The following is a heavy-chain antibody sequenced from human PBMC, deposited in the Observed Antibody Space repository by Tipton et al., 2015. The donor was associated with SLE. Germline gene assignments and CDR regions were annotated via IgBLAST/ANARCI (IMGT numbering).Heavy chain of an antibody. CDR2: IYYSGST. D-gene: IGHD2-2*01. CDR3: ARGCSSSTCEPFYFFGMDV. Sequence: TLSLTCNVSGYSISSSSYYWGWIRQPPGKGLEWIGSIYYSGSTYYNPSLKSRVTITVDMSKNQFSLRLISVTAADTAVYYCARGCSSSTCEPFYFFGMDVWGQGTTVTVSS. CDR1: GYSISSSSYY. V-gene: IGHV4-39*07. J-gene: IGHJ6*02.